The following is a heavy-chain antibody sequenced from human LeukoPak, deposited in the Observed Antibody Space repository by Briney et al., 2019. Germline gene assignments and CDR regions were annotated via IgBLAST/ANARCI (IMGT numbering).Heavy chain of an antibody. J-gene: IGHJ4*02. Sequence: PSETLSLTCAVYGGSFSGYYWSWIRQPPGKGLEWIGEINHSGSTNYNPSLKSRVTISVDTSKNQFSLKLNSVTAADTAVYYCARYGFWSGYWVYWGQGTLVTVSS. CDR2: INHSGST. CDR3: ARYGFWSGYWVY. CDR1: GGSFSGYY. D-gene: IGHD3-3*01. V-gene: IGHV4-34*01.